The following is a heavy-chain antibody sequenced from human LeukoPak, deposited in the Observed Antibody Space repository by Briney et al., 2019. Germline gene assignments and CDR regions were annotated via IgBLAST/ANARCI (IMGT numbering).Heavy chain of an antibody. V-gene: IGHV4-39*07. CDR2: IYYSGST. CDR3: ARATPRSIALNWFDP. CDR1: GGSISSSSYY. D-gene: IGHD6-6*01. J-gene: IGHJ5*02. Sequence: SETLSLTCTVSGGSISSSSYYWGWIRQPPGQGLEWIGSIYYSGSTYYNPSLKSRVTISVDTSKNQFSLKLSSVTAADTAVYYCARATPRSIALNWFDPWGQGTLVTVSS.